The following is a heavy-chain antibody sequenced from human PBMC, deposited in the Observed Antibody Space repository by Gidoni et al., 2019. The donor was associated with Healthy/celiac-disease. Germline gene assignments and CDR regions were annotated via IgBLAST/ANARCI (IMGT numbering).Heavy chain of an antibody. D-gene: IGHD2-2*01. J-gene: IGHJ4*02. CDR3: AREVVVVPAVGIVSPTHFDY. Sequence: QVQLVQSGAEVKKPGASVKVSCKASGYTFTSYGISSVRQAPGQGLEWMGWISAYNGNTNYAQKLQGRVTMTTDTSTSTAYMELRSLRSDDTAVYYCAREVVVVPAVGIVSPTHFDYWGQGTLVTVSS. CDR1: GYTFTSYG. V-gene: IGHV1-18*01. CDR2: ISAYNGNT.